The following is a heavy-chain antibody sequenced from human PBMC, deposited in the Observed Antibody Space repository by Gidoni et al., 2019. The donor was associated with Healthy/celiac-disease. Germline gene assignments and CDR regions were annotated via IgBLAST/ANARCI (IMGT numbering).Heavy chain of an antibody. V-gene: IGHV3-21*01. D-gene: IGHD5-18*01. CDR1: GFTFSSYS. CDR3: ARSWTGYSYGLGGFDY. CDR2: ISSSSSYI. Sequence: EVQLVESGGGLVKPGGSLRLSCAASGFTFSSYSMNWVRQAPGKGLEWVSSISSSSSYIYYADSVKGRFTISRDNAKNSLYLQMNSLRAEDTAVYYCARSWTGYSYGLGGFDYWGQGTLVTVSS. J-gene: IGHJ4*02.